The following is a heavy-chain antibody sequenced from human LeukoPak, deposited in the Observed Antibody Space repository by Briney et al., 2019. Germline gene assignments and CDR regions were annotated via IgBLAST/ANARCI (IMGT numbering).Heavy chain of an antibody. Sequence: ASVKVSCKASGYTFTGYYMHWVRQAPGQGLEWMGWINPNSGGTNYAQKFQGRVTMTRDTSISTAYMELGRLRSDDTAVYYCARDKEDYYGSGSYPFDYWGQGTLVTVSS. D-gene: IGHD3-10*01. CDR1: GYTFTGYY. CDR3: ARDKEDYYGSGSYPFDY. J-gene: IGHJ4*02. V-gene: IGHV1-2*02. CDR2: INPNSGGT.